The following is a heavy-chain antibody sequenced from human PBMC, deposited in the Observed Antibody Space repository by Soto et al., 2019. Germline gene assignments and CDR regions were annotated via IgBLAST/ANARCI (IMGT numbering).Heavy chain of an antibody. CDR2: IYYSGST. Sequence: QVQLQESGPGLVKPSQTLSLTCTVSGGSISSGGYYWSWIRQHPGMGLEWIGYIYYSGSTYYNPSLKRRVTISVDTSKNQCSLKLSSVTAADTAVYYCARGELLYRHFDYWGQGTLVTVSS. D-gene: IGHD1-26*01. CDR3: ARGELLYRHFDY. V-gene: IGHV4-31*03. J-gene: IGHJ4*02. CDR1: GGSISSGGYY.